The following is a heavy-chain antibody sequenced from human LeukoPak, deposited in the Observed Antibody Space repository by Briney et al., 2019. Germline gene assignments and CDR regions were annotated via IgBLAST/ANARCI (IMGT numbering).Heavy chain of an antibody. CDR2: ISWNSGSI. Sequence: GGSLRLSCAASGFTFDDYAMHWVRHAPGKGLEWVSGISWNSGSIGYADSVKRRFTISRDNAKNSLYLQMNSLRAEDTALYYCAKDWDYDSSGYLDYWGQGTLVTVSS. J-gene: IGHJ4*02. D-gene: IGHD3-22*01. CDR1: GFTFDDYA. CDR3: AKDWDYDSSGYLDY. V-gene: IGHV3-9*01.